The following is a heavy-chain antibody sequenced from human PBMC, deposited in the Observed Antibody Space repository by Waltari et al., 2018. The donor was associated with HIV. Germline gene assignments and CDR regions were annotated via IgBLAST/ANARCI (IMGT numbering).Heavy chain of an antibody. V-gene: IGHV3-30*18. CDR2: ISYDGNNQ. CDR1: GFAFSNFD. J-gene: IGHJ4*02. Sequence: QQYLVESGGGVFQPGRSLRLSCTGSGFAFSNFDIHWVRQAPGKGLEGVGLISYDGNNQQYADFVKGRFTFSRDNSKSTLYLQMNGLKADDTAFYYCVKLRTVDDHSNYDYWGRGTLVTVSS. D-gene: IGHD4-4*01. CDR3: VKLRTVDDHSNYDY.